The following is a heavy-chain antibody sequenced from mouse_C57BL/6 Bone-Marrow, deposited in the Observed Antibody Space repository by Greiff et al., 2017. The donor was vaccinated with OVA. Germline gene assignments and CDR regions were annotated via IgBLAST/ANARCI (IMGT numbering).Heavy chain of an antibody. CDR1: GYTFTSYT. D-gene: IGHD2-4*01. CDR2: ITPSSGYT. V-gene: IGHV1-4*01. Sequence: VQLQQSGAELARPGASVKMSCKASGYTFTSYTMHWVNQRPGQGLEWIGYITPSSGYTKYNQKFKDKATLTADKSSSTAYMQLSSLTSEDSAVYYCARPYDYYWYFDVWGTGTTVTVSS. J-gene: IGHJ1*03. CDR3: ARPYDYYWYFDV.